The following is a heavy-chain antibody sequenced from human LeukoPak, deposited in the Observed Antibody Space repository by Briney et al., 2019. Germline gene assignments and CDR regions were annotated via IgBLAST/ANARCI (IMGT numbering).Heavy chain of an antibody. CDR2: IIPLFGTA. Sequence: SSPKVSSKDSGGSFSSYAISWGRPELRQGVEWRGGIIPLFGTANTAQTFWGGDSITTAESTSTAYMELSSLRSEDTAVYCCAAEYSSSPGWVIFDYWGQGPLVTVSS. CDR1: GGSFSSYA. CDR3: AAEYSSSPGWVIFDY. V-gene: IGHV1-69*05. J-gene: IGHJ4*02. D-gene: IGHD6-6*01.